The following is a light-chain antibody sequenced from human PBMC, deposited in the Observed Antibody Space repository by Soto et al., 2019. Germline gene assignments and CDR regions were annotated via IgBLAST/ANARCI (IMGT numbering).Light chain of an antibody. J-gene: IGLJ3*02. CDR1: SSNIGNNY. V-gene: IGLV1-51*01. CDR2: DNN. CDR3: ATRDNSLKIGV. Sequence: QSVLTQPPSVSAAPGQKVTISCSGSSSNIGNNYVSWYQHFPGTAPKLLIYDNNKRPSGTPDRFSGSKSGTSATLGITGLQTGDEADYYCATRDNSLKIGVFGGGTKLTVL.